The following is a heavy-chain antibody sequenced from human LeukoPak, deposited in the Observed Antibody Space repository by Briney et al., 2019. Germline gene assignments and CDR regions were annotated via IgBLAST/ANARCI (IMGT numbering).Heavy chain of an antibody. J-gene: IGHJ4*02. CDR1: GFTFSDYY. Sequence: PGGSLRLSCAASGFTFSDYYMSWIRQAPGKGLEWISYITSSGSTIYYADSVKGRFTVSRDNAKNSLYLQMNTLRAEDTAVYYCATHIAEATALHYWGQGTLVTVSS. D-gene: IGHD6-13*01. V-gene: IGHV3-11*01. CDR2: ITSSGSTI. CDR3: ATHIAEATALHY.